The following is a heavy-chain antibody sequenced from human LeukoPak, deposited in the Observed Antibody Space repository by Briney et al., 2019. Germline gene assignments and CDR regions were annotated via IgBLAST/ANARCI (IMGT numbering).Heavy chain of an antibody. CDR1: GFTFSSYG. D-gene: IGHD1-26*01. CDR3: AKVASGSYSSLDEYYFDY. J-gene: IGHJ4*02. V-gene: IGHV3-30*02. Sequence: GGSLRLSCAASGFTFSSYGMHWVRQAPGKGLEWVAFIRYDGSNKYYADSVKGRFTISRDNSKNTLYQQMNSLRAEDTAVYYCAKVASGSYSSLDEYYFDYWGQGTLVTVSS. CDR2: IRYDGSNK.